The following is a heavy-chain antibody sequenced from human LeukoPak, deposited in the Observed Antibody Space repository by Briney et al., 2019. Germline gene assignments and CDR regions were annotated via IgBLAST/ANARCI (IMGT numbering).Heavy chain of an antibody. V-gene: IGHV3-30*03. Sequence: GGSLRLSRAASGFTFSSYGMHWVRQAPGKGLEWVAVISYDGSNKYYADSVKGRFTISRDNSKNTLYLQMNSLRAEDTAVYYCTRGPSSNRFAIWGQGTMVTVSS. J-gene: IGHJ3*02. CDR2: ISYDGSNK. CDR1: GFTFSSYG. CDR3: TRGPSSNRFAI. D-gene: IGHD3-3*01.